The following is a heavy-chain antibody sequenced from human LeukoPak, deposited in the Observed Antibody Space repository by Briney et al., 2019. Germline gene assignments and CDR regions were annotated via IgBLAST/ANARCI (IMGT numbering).Heavy chain of an antibody. CDR2: ISAYNGNT. V-gene: IGHV1-18*01. D-gene: IGHD2-2*01. CDR1: GYTFTSYG. J-gene: IGHJ6*02. Sequence: GASVKVSCKASGYTFTSYGISWVRQAPGQGLEWMGWISAYNGNTNYAQKLQGRVTMTTDTSTSTAYMELRSLRSDDTAVYYCAREMEDIVVVPAALYYYYYGMDVWGQGTTVTASS. CDR3: AREMEDIVVVPAALYYYYYGMDV.